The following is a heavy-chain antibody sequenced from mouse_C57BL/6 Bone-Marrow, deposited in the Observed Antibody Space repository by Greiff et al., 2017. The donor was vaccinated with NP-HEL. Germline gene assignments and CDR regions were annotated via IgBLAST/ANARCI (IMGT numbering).Heavy chain of an antibody. CDR3: AKRYDGAYYYAMDY. Sequence: QVQLKQSGAELARPGASVKMSCKASGYTFTSYTMHWVKQRPGQGLEWIGYINPSSGYTKYNQKFKDKATLTADKSSSTAYMQLSSLTSEDSAVYYCAKRYDGAYYYAMDYWGQGTSVTVSS. V-gene: IGHV1-4*01. CDR2: INPSSGYT. J-gene: IGHJ4*01. CDR1: GYTFTSYT. D-gene: IGHD2-12*01.